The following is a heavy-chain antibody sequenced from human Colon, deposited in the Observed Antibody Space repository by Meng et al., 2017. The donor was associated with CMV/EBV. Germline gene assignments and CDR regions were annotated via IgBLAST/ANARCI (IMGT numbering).Heavy chain of an antibody. V-gene: IGHV3-30*02. CDR3: AKSLDPVTPRDYFYGMDI. CDR1: GFNFDDYG. Sequence: GESLKISCSGSGFNFDDYGMNWVRQVPGKGLEWVAFIRFDGSHILYGDSVKGRLTISRDNSKNTLFLEINSLRVEDTAVYYCAKSLDPVTPRDYFYGMDIWGPGTTVTVSS. J-gene: IGHJ6*02. CDR2: IRFDGSHI. D-gene: IGHD2-21*02.